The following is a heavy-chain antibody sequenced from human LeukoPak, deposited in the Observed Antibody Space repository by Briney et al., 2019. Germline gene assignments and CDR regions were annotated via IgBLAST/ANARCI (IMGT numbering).Heavy chain of an antibody. CDR3: ARYSGIYGHGY. CDR1: GGSFTSFY. V-gene: IGHV4-4*07. D-gene: IGHD3-10*01. CDR2: FFSSGNT. J-gene: IGHJ4*01. Sequence: SETLSLPCTVSGGSFTSFYGSWIRQPAGKGLEWIGRFFSSGNTNYNPSFKSRASISVDKSKNQFSLKLTSVTAADTAVYYCARYSGIYGHGYWGNRTLVSVSS.